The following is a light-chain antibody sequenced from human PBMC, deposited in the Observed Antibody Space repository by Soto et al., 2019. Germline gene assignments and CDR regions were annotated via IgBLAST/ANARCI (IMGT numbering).Light chain of an antibody. CDR1: IRDVGGYEY. CDR3: SSYTDSSTLGLYV. Sequence: QSALTQPASVSGSPGQSITISCTGTIRDVGGYEYVSWYQQHPGKAPRLMIYEVTYRPSGVSNRFSGSKSGSTASLTISGLQAEDETDYYCSSYTDSSTLGLYVFGTGTKVTVL. J-gene: IGLJ1*01. CDR2: EVT. V-gene: IGLV2-14*01.